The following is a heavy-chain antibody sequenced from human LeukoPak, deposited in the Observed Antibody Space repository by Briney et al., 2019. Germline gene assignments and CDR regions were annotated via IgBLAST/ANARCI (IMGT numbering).Heavy chain of an antibody. CDR2: INSDGSST. V-gene: IGHV3-74*01. Sequence: GGSLRLSCAASGFTFSSYWMHWVRQAPGKGLAWVSRINSDGSSTSYADSVQGRFTTSRDNGKNTLFLQMNSLRAEDSAVYYCANHLACGSTSCPPFDSWGQGTLVTVSS. D-gene: IGHD2-2*01. CDR1: GFTFSSYW. CDR3: ANHLACGSTSCPPFDS. J-gene: IGHJ4*02.